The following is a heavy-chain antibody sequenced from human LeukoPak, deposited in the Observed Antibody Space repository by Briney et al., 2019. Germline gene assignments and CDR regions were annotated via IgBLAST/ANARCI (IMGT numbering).Heavy chain of an antibody. J-gene: IGHJ4*02. V-gene: IGHV3-23*01. CDR1: GFIFSTHA. CDR2: ISDSGGST. CDR3: ARGCCSGGSCTWGLFDS. Sequence: PGGSLRLSCVASGFIFSTHAMSWVRLAPGRGLEWVSTISDSGGSTYYTESVKGRFTISRDNSMSTLSLQMKSLRVEDTALYYCARGCCSGGSCTWGLFDSWGQGTLVTVSS. D-gene: IGHD2-15*01.